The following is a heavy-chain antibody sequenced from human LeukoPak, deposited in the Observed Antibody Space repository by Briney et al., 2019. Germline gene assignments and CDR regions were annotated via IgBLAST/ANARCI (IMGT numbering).Heavy chain of an antibody. CDR3: ASRNYGEEY. D-gene: IGHD4-17*01. V-gene: IGHV3-21*06. Sequence: GGSLRLSCVGSGFPLSSYTLFWVRQAPGKGLEWVSSISYSSSYIYYGDSVKGRFTISRDNTKNSLNLQMDSLRTEDTAVYYCASRNYGEEYWGQGTLVTVSS. J-gene: IGHJ4*02. CDR2: ISYSSSYI. CDR1: GFPLSSYT.